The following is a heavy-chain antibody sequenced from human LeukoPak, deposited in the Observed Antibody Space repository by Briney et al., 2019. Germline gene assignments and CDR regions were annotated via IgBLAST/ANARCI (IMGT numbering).Heavy chain of an antibody. CDR3: ARDYLGFGESGFDY. D-gene: IGHD3-10*01. Sequence: GGSLRLSCAVSGFSFSDHNMNWVRQAPGKGLECVASISSRSNYIYYADSLKGRVTIYRDNARNSLFLQMTSLRAEDTAVYYCARDYLGFGESGFDYWGQGTQVIVSS. CDR1: GFSFSDHN. J-gene: IGHJ4*02. CDR2: ISSRSNYI. V-gene: IGHV3-21*01.